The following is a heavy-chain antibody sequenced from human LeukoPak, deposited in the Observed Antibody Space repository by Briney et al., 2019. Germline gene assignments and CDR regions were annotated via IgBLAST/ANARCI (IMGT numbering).Heavy chain of an antibody. V-gene: IGHV3-23*01. CDR1: GFTFSSYA. J-gene: IGHJ4*02. Sequence: GGSLRLSCAASGFTFSSYAMSWVRQAPGKGLEWVSAISGSGGSTYYADSVKGRFTISRDNSKNTLYLQMNSLRAEDTAVYYCAKQDPIFGVVIIRYYFDHWGQGTLVTVSS. CDR3: AKQDPIFGVVIIRYYFDH. CDR2: ISGSGGST. D-gene: IGHD3-3*01.